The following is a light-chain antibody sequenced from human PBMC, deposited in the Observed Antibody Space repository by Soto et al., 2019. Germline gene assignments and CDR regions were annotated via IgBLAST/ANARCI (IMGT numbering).Light chain of an antibody. CDR3: CSYARTTHV. CDR2: DVT. Sequence: QSALTQPPSVSGSPGQSVTISCTGTTSDIGGYKYVSWYQQLPGKAPKLMIFDVTKRPSGVPDRFSGSNSGNTASLTISALLAADAAITYCCSYARTTHVFGTGTKVTVL. CDR1: TSDIGGYKY. V-gene: IGLV2-11*01. J-gene: IGLJ1*01.